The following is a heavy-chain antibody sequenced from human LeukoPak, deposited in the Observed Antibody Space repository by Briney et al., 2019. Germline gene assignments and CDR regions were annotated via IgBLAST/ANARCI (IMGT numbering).Heavy chain of an antibody. D-gene: IGHD3-22*01. J-gene: IGHJ4*02. CDR2: XXPSSGNT. Sequence: XXPSSGNTQYAQKFQGRVTMTRDASITTAYMDLSSLRPEDTAVYYCARLTYYYDSSGYYYIDSWGQGTLVTVSS. CDR3: ARLTYYYDSSGYYYIDS. V-gene: IGHV1-8*01.